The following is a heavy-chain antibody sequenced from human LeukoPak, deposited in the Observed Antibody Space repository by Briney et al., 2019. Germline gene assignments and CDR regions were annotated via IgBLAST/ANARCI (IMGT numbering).Heavy chain of an antibody. D-gene: IGHD5-24*01. CDR2: ISYDGSNK. CDR3: ARDRRWLQFWEPAFDI. J-gene: IGHJ3*02. Sequence: GGSLRLSCAASGFTFSSYAMHWVRQAPGKGLEWVAVISYDGSNKYYADSVKGRFTISRDNSKNTLYLQMNSLRAEDTAVYYCARDRRWLQFWEPAFDIWGQGTMVTVSS. CDR1: GFTFSSYA. V-gene: IGHV3-30-3*01.